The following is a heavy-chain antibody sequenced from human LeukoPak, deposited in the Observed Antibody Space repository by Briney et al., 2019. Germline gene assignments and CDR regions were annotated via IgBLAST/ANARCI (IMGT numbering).Heavy chain of an antibody. D-gene: IGHD1-26*01. V-gene: IGHV3-7*04. CDR3: ARGTGTYGY. Sequence: GGSLRLSCVVSDVTFSSSWMTWVRQAPEKGLEWVAQIKRDGSEKDYVDSVKGRFTISRDNAKNSLYLEMNRLRVEDTAVYYCARGTGTYGYWGQGTLVTVST. J-gene: IGHJ4*02. CDR1: DVTFSSSW. CDR2: IKRDGSEK.